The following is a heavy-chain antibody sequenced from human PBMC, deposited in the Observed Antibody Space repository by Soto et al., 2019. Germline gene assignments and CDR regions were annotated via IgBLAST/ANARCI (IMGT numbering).Heavy chain of an antibody. CDR2: MYHGGRT. CDR3: ARDPGYCTNGVCPIFDF. Sequence: QVHLRESGPGLVKSSETLSLTCTVSGDSVTNYFWSWMRQPPGKGLEWIGHMYHGGRTNYSPSLKSRVTMSPYSSRNQFSLKLSSVTAADTAVYFWARDPGYCTNGVCPIFDFWGQGLLVAVSS. J-gene: IGHJ4*02. D-gene: IGHD2-8*01. V-gene: IGHV4-59*02. CDR1: GDSVTNYF.